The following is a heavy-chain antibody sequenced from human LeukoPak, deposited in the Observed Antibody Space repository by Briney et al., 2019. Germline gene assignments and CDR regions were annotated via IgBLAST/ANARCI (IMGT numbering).Heavy chain of an antibody. Sequence: PSETLSLTCAVYGGSSSGYYWTWMRQPPGKGLEWIGEINHSGSTNYNPSLKSRLSISVDTSKNQFSLKLSSVTAADTAVYYCARLQPQEYYFDFWAQGTLVTVSS. V-gene: IGHV4-34*01. CDR1: GGSSSGYY. CDR2: INHSGST. D-gene: IGHD3-16*01. J-gene: IGHJ4*02. CDR3: ARLQPQEYYFDF.